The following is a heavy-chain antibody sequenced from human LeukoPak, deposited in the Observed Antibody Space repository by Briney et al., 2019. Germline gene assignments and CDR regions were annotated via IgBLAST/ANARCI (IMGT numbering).Heavy chain of an antibody. V-gene: IGHV4-31*03. CDR3: ARSHHYCSGGSCYSPNWFDP. CDR2: ICYSGNT. CDR1: GGSISSGGYY. Sequence: ASQTLSLTCTVSGGSISSGGYYWSWIRQLPGKDLEWIGYICYSGNTYYNPSLKSRVIISVDTSKNQFSLKLSSVTAADTAVYFCARSHHYCSGGSCYSPNWFDPWGQGTLVTVSS. D-gene: IGHD2-15*01. J-gene: IGHJ5*02.